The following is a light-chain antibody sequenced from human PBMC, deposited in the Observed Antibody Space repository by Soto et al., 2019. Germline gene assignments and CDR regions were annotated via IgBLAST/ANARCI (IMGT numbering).Light chain of an antibody. Sequence: EIVVTQSPGSLSLSPGERATLSCRASQSVGGNLAWYQQKPGQPPKLLIYGASSRATDIPDRFSGSGSGTDFTLTISRLEPEDFALYYCQHYGAAAITFGQGTRLEMK. CDR2: GAS. CDR3: QHYGAAAIT. J-gene: IGKJ5*01. V-gene: IGKV3-20*01. CDR1: QSVGGN.